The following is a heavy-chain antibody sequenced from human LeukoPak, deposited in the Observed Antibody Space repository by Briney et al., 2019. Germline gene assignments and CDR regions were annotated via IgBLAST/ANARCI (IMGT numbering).Heavy chain of an antibody. V-gene: IGHV4-39*01. Sequence: SETLSLTCTVSGGSISSSSYYWGWIRQPPGKGLEWIGSIYYSGSTYYNPSLKSRVTISVDTSKNQFSLKLSSVTAADTAVYYCATDAARWHLFDYWGQGTLVTVSS. CDR2: IYYSGST. J-gene: IGHJ4*02. D-gene: IGHD6-13*01. CDR3: ATDAARWHLFDY. CDR1: GGSISSSSYY.